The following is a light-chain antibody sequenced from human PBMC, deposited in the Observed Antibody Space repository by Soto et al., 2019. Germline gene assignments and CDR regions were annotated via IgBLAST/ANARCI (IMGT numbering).Light chain of an antibody. J-gene: IGKJ1*01. CDR3: QHYNSYSEA. CDR1: QTISSW. V-gene: IGKV1-5*03. CDR2: KAS. Sequence: DIQMTQSPATLSGSVGDRVTITVLASQTISSWLALYQQKPGKAPKLLIYKASTLKSGVPSRFSGSGSGTEFTLTISSLQPDDFATYYCQHYNSYSEAFGQGTKV.